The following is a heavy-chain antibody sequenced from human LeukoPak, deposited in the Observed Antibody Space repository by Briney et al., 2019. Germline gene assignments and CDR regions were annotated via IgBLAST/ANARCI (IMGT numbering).Heavy chain of an antibody. J-gene: IGHJ4*02. CDR2: IYTSGST. CDR3: ARSGGGLLWFGELFPEYYFDY. Sequence: SETLSLTCTVSGNSISSGDNYWSWIRQPAGKGLEWIGRIYTSGSTNYNPSLKSRVTISGDTSKNQFSLRLSSVTAADTAVYYCARSGGGLLWFGELFPEYYFDYWGQGTLVTVSS. D-gene: IGHD3-10*01. V-gene: IGHV4-61*02. CDR1: GNSISSGDNY.